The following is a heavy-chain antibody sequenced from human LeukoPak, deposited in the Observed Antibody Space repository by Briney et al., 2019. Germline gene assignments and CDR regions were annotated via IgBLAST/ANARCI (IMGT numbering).Heavy chain of an antibody. V-gene: IGHV3-23*01. CDR2: ISGVGDAT. D-gene: IGHD6-25*01. J-gene: IGHJ4*02. CDR1: GFTFSSFA. Sequence: GGSLRLSCAASGFTFSSFAMTWVRQAPGKGLEWVALISGVGDATHYADSVKGRFIISRDNSKSTLFLQMNGLRADDSAIYYCAKESKRLPSYWGQGTRVTVSS. CDR3: AKESKRLPSY.